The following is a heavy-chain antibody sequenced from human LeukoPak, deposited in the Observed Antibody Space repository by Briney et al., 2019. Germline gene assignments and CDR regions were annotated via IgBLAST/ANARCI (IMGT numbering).Heavy chain of an antibody. V-gene: IGHV4-59*01. CDR1: GGSISSYY. D-gene: IGHD3-10*01. CDR3: ARVAGEVRGVHGDLFDY. CDR2: IYYSGST. Sequence: SETLSLTCTVSGGSISSYYWSWIRQPPGKGLEWTGYIYYSGSTNYNPSLKSRVTIPVDTSKNQFSLKLSSVTAADTAVYYCARVAGEVRGVHGDLFDYWGQGTLVTVSS. J-gene: IGHJ4*02.